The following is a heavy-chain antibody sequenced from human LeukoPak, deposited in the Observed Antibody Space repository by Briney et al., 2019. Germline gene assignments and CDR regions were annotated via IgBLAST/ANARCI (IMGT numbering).Heavy chain of an antibody. V-gene: IGHV4-39*01. CDR2: IYYSGST. J-gene: IGHJ4*02. CDR3: ATRFGGYYVFDY. D-gene: IGHD3-3*01. Sequence: PETLSLTCPVSGGSISSSSYYWGWIRQPPGKGLEWIGSIYYSGSTYYNPSLKSRVTISVDTSKNQFSLKLSSVTAADTAVYYCATRFGGYYVFDYWGQGTLVTVSS. CDR1: GGSISSSSYY.